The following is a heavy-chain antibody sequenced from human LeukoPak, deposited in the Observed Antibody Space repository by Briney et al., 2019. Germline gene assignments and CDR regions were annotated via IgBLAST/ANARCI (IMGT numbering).Heavy chain of an antibody. CDR3: VRDYGDYAWVFDY. CDR2: ISYDGSNK. V-gene: IGHV3-30*03. CDR1: GFTFSSYG. Sequence: GGSLRLSCAASGFTFSSYGMHWVRQAPGKGLEWVAVISYDGSNKYYADSVKGRFTISRDNSKNTLYLQMNSLRAEDTAVYYCVRDYGDYAWVFDYWGQGTLVTVSS. J-gene: IGHJ4*02. D-gene: IGHD4-17*01.